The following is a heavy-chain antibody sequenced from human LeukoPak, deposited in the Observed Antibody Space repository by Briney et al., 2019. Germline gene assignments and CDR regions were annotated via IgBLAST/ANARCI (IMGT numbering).Heavy chain of an antibody. CDR1: GFTFSSNE. J-gene: IGHJ4*02. CDR3: ARETEIAAAVDY. V-gene: IGHV3-48*03. CDR2: ISSSGSTI. Sequence: GGSLRLSCAAPGFTFSSNEMNWVRQAQGKGLEGVSYISSSGSTIYYADSVKGRFTISRDNAKNSLYLQMNSLRAEDTAVYYCARETEIAAAVDYWGQGTLVTVSS. D-gene: IGHD6-13*01.